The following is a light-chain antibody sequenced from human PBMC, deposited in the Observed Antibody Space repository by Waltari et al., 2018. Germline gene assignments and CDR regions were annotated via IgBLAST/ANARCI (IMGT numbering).Light chain of an antibody. CDR2: DVN. J-gene: IGLJ1*01. V-gene: IGLV2-11*01. Sequence: QSALTQPRSVSGSPGQSVTIPCTGTSSDAGGYDSVSWYQQHPGKAPKHMIYDVNKRPSGVPDRLSGSKSGNTAFLTISGLQGEDEADYYCCSFAGSPPYVFGTGTKVTVL. CDR1: SSDAGGYDS. CDR3: CSFAGSPPYV.